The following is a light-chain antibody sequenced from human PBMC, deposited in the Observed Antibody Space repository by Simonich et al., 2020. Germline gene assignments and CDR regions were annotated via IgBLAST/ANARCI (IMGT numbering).Light chain of an antibody. CDR3: QQYYSTPFT. J-gene: IGKJ3*01. CDR2: WAS. V-gene: IGKV4-1*01. CDR1: KSVLYSSNNKNY. Sequence: DIVMTQSPASLAVSLGERATIKYKSSKSVLYSSNNKNYLSWYQQKPGQPPKLLIYWASTRESGVPDRFSGSGSGTDFTLTISSLQAEDVAVYYCQQYYSTPFTFGPGTKVDIK.